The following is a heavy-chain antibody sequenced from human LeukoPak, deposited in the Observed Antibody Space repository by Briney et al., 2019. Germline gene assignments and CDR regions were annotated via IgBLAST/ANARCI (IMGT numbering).Heavy chain of an antibody. V-gene: IGHV4-59*01. CDR1: GGSLSSYY. J-gene: IGHJ4*02. D-gene: IGHD5-24*01. CDR2: IYYSGST. CDR3: ARSEMATITGYDY. Sequence: SETLSLTCTVSGGSLSSYYWSWIRQPPGKGLEWIGYIYYSGSTNYNPSLKSRVTISVDTSKNQFSLKLSSVTAADTAVYYCARSEMATITGYDYWGQGTLVTVSS.